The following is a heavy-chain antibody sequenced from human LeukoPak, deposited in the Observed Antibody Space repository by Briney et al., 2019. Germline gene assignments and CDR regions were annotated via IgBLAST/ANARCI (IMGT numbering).Heavy chain of an antibody. CDR2: ISSSSSYI. Sequence: PGGSLRLSCAASGFTFSSYSINWGRQAPAKGLEWVSSISSSSSYIYYADSVKGRFTISRDNAKNSLYLQMNSLRAEDTAVYYCARDGPPPYCSGGSCYPNWFDPWGQGTLVTVSS. D-gene: IGHD2-15*01. J-gene: IGHJ5*02. V-gene: IGHV3-21*01. CDR1: GFTFSSYS. CDR3: ARDGPPPYCSGGSCYPNWFDP.